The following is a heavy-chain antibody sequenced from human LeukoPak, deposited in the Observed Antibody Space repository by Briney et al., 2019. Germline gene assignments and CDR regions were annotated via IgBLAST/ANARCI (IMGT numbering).Heavy chain of an antibody. Sequence: GASVKVSCKASGGTFSSYAISWVRQAPGQGLEWMGGIIPIFGTANYAQKFQGRVTITSDESTSTAYMELSSLRSEDTAVYSCATGSLGEFGSRYYGMAVWGKGTTVTVSS. D-gene: IGHD3-16*01. V-gene: IGHV1-69*13. J-gene: IGHJ6*04. CDR2: IIPIFGTA. CDR1: GGTFSSYA. CDR3: ATGSLGEFGSRYYGMAV.